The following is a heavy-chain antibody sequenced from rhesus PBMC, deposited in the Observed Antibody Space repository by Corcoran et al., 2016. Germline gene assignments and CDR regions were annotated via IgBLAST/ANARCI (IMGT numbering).Heavy chain of an antibody. V-gene: IGHV3S42*01. CDR3: AKDRDDAFDF. CDR1: GFTFSSYW. CDR2: INGGGSST. J-gene: IGHJ3*01. Sequence: EVQLVESGGGLAKPGGSLRLSCAASGFTFSSYWMNWVRQTPGKGLEWVSAINGGGSSTYDADSVKGRFTISGHNSKKTLSLQMNSLRGEDTAVYYWAKDRDDAFDFWGRGLRVTVSS.